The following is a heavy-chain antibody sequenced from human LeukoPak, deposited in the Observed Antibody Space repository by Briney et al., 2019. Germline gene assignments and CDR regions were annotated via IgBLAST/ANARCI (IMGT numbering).Heavy chain of an antibody. CDR1: GFTFSSYA. CDR2: ISGSGGST. CDR3: AKRFQPYGDYSDYFDY. Sequence: PGGSLRLSCAASGFTFSSYAMSWVRQAPGKGLEWVSAISGSGGSTYYADSVKGRFTISRDNSKNTLCLQMNSLRAEDTAVYYCAKRFQPYGDYSDYFDYWGQGTLVTVSS. V-gene: IGHV3-23*01. J-gene: IGHJ4*02. D-gene: IGHD4-17*01.